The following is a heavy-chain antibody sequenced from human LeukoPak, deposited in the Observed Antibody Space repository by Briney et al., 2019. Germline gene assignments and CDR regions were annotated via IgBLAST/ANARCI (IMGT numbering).Heavy chain of an antibody. Sequence: GGSLRLSCAASGFTFSSYGMHWVRQAPGKGLEWVAFIRYDGSNKYYADSVKGRFTISRDNAKNSLYLQMNSLRAEDTAVYYCARADIVVVPYYYYYMDVWGKGTTVTISS. CDR3: ARADIVVVPYYYYYMDV. V-gene: IGHV3-30*02. CDR1: GFTFSSYG. J-gene: IGHJ6*03. CDR2: IRYDGSNK. D-gene: IGHD2-2*01.